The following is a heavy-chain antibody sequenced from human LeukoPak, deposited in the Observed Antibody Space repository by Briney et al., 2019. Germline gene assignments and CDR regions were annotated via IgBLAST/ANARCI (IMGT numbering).Heavy chain of an antibody. CDR1: GFTFSSSA. D-gene: IGHD1-26*01. CDR3: AKDQRWESPHYLDS. V-gene: IGHV3-23*01. CDR2: ISASGGST. Sequence: QPGGSLRLSCAASGFTFSSSAMSWVRQVPGKGLEWVSGISASGGSTSCADSVRGRFTISRDNSKNTLYVQMNSLRDEDTAVCYCAKDQRWESPHYLDSWGQGTLVTVSS. J-gene: IGHJ4*02.